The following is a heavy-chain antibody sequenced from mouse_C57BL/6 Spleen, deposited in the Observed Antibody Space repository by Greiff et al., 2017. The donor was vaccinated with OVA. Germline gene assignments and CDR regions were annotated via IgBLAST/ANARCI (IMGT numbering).Heavy chain of an antibody. CDR2: ITHSGET. Sequence: VKLQESGPGLVKPSQSLFLTCSITGFPITSGYYWIWIRQSPGKPLEWMGYITHSGETFYNPSLQSPISITRETSKNQFFLQLNSVTTEDTAMYYCAGDTGTYRYFDVWGTGTTVTVSS. CDR1: GFPITSGYY. D-gene: IGHD4-1*01. CDR3: AGDTGTYRYFDV. V-gene: IGHV12-3*01. J-gene: IGHJ1*03.